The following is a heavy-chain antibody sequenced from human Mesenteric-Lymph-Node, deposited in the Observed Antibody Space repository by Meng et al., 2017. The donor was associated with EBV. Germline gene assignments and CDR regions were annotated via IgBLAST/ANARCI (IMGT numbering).Heavy chain of an antibody. V-gene: IGHV4-34*01. CDR2: INHSGST. J-gene: IGHJ4*02. CDR1: GGSFSGYY. D-gene: IGHD3-16*02. Sequence: QVQLQQWGAGLLKPSETLSLTCAVYGGSFSGYYWSWIRQPPGKGLEWIGEINHSGSTNYNPSLKSRVTISVDTSKNQFSLKLSSVTAADTAVYYCAKGPLLGGELSLENYWGQGTLVTVSS. CDR3: AKGPLLGGELSLENY.